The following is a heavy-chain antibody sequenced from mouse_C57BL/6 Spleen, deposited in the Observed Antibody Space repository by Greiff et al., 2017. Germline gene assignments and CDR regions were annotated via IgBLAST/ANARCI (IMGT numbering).Heavy chain of an antibody. CDR1: GYAFSSSW. J-gene: IGHJ4*01. CDR3: ARSTVAMDY. CDR2: IYPGVGDT. D-gene: IGHD1-1*01. V-gene: IGHV1-82*01. Sequence: VQLQESGPELVKPGASVKISCKASGYAFSSSWMNWVKQRPGKGLEWIGRIYPGVGDTNYNGKFKGKATLTADKSSSTAYMQLSSLTSEDSAVYFCARSTVAMDYWGQGTSVTVSS.